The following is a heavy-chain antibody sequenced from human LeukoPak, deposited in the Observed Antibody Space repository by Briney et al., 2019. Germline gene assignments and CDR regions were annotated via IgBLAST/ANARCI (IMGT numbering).Heavy chain of an antibody. V-gene: IGHV3-11*06. J-gene: IGHJ6*02. CDR1: GFTFKDYY. CDR2: ISGGSTYT. CDR3: ARSLISAVIGMDV. Sequence: GGSLRLSCAGSGFTFKDYYLNWIRQAPGKGLEWVSYISGGSTYTNYANSARGRFTISRDNARNSLFLQMNSLTAEDTAMYYCARSLISAVIGMDVWGQGTAVTVSS. D-gene: IGHD3-3*01.